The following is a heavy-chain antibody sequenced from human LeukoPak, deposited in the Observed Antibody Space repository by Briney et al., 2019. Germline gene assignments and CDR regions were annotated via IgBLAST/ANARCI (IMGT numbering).Heavy chain of an antibody. V-gene: IGHV3-21*01. CDR2: ISSSSSYI. Sequence: GGSLRLSCADSGFTFSNYNMNWVRQAPGKAMEWVSSISSSSSYIYYADSVKGRFTISRDNAKNSLYLQMNSLRAEDTAVYYCARVGYYYDSSGYLDYWGQGTLVTVSS. J-gene: IGHJ4*02. CDR1: GFTFSNYN. D-gene: IGHD3-22*01. CDR3: ARVGYYYDSSGYLDY.